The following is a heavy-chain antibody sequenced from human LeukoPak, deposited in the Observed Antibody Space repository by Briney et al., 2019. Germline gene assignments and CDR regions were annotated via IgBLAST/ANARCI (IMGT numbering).Heavy chain of an antibody. Sequence: GGSLRLSCAASGFTFSNYAMNWVRQAPGKGLEWVSAISGSGGSTYYADSVKGRFTISRDKSKNTLYLQLNSLRAEDTAVYYCAKDGYSISWSYYYSGLDVWGQGTTVTVSS. D-gene: IGHD6-13*01. CDR3: AKDGYSISWSYYYSGLDV. J-gene: IGHJ6*02. V-gene: IGHV3-23*01. CDR2: ISGSGGST. CDR1: GFTFSNYA.